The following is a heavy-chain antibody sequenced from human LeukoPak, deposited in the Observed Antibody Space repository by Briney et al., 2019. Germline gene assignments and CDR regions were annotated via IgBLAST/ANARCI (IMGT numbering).Heavy chain of an antibody. J-gene: IGHJ1*01. V-gene: IGHV1-24*01. CDR1: GYTLTELS. CDR3: AIVDRLDPSESFQH. Sequence: ASVTVSFKVSGYTLTELSMHWVRQAPGKGLEWMGGFDPEDGETIYAQKFQGRVTMTEDTSTDTAYMELSSLRSEDTAVYYCAIVDRLDPSESFQHWGQGTLVTVSS. D-gene: IGHD3-22*01. CDR2: FDPEDGET.